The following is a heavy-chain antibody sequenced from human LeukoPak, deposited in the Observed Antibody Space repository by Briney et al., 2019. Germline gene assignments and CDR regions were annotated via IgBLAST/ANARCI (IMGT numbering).Heavy chain of an antibody. J-gene: IGHJ6*03. CDR3: ARDLIDYYYYYMDV. D-gene: IGHD2-8*01. V-gene: IGHV3-21*01. CDR2: ISSSGSYI. CDR1: GFTFNSYS. Sequence: GGSLRLSCAASGFTFNSYSMNWVRQAPGKGLEWVSSISSSGSYIYYADSLKGRFTISRDNAKNSLYLQMNSLRAEDTAVYYCARDLIDYYYYYMDVWGKGTTITVSS.